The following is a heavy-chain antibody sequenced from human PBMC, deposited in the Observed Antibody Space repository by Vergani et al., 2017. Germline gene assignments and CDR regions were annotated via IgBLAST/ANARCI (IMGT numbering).Heavy chain of an antibody. CDR1: GESIRSGSHY. CDR3: GTIGYRRCGYYFDF. D-gene: IGHD2-2*02. CDR2: IHTGGIT. Sequence: QVKLQESGPGLLKPSQTLSLTCTVSGESIRSGSHYWSWIRQPAGTGPEWIGHIHTGGITDLNPSFKSRVSISVDESRNLFSLRLNSVTAADTAVYYCGTIGYRRCGYYFDFWGQGILVTVSS. V-gene: IGHV4-61*02. J-gene: IGHJ4*02.